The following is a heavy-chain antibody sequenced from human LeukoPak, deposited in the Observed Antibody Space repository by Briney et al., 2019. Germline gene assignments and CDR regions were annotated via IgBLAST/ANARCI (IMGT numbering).Heavy chain of an antibody. Sequence: GGSLRLSCAASGFTFSNYSMNWVRQAPGKGLEWVSYISSSSSTIYYADSVKGRFTISRDNAQNSLYLQMNSLRAEDTAVYYCARRSTLVRGVKPFDYWGQGTLVTVSS. CDR1: GFTFSNYS. D-gene: IGHD3-10*01. CDR3: ARRSTLVRGVKPFDY. CDR2: ISSSSSTI. J-gene: IGHJ4*02. V-gene: IGHV3-48*01.